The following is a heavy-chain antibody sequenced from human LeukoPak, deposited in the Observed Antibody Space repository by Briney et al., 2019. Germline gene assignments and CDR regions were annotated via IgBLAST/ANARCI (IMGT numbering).Heavy chain of an antibody. J-gene: IGHJ4*02. Sequence: GGSLRLSCAVSGFTFSSYEMHWVRQAPGKGLEWVSYISSSDSTIYYADSVKGRFTISRDNAKTSLYLQMNSLRAEDTAVYYCARHLSGITGYTYGRGIDYWGQGTLVTVSS. CDR2: ISSSDSTI. CDR3: ARHLSGITGYTYGRGIDY. CDR1: GFTFSSYE. D-gene: IGHD5-18*01. V-gene: IGHV3-48*03.